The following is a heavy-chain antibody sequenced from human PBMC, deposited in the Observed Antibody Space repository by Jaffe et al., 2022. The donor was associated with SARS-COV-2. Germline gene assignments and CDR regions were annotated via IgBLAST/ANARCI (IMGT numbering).Heavy chain of an antibody. CDR3: ARDRPKWFGELSWAFDI. V-gene: IGHV1-3*01. D-gene: IGHD3-10*01. CDR1: GYTFTSYA. Sequence: QVQLVQSGAEVKKPGASVKVSCKASGYTFTSYAMHWVRQAPGQRLEWMGWINAGNGNTKYSQKFQGRVTITRDTSASTAYMELSSLRSEDTAVYYCARDRPKWFGELSWAFDIWGQGTMVTVSS. CDR2: INAGNGNT. J-gene: IGHJ3*02.